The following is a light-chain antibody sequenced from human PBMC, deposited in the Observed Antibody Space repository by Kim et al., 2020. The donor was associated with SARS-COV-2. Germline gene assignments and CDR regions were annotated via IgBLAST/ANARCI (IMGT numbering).Light chain of an antibody. J-gene: IGLJ2*01. Sequence: APGKTAKSTCGGTNIRSKRADSYRQNPGQPPVVVIYYDSDRPSGIPERFSGSNAGNTATLTISRVEAGDEADYYCQVWDSSSDHPVFGGGTQLTVL. CDR2: YDS. CDR1: NIRSKR. CDR3: QVWDSSSDHPV. V-gene: IGLV3-21*04.